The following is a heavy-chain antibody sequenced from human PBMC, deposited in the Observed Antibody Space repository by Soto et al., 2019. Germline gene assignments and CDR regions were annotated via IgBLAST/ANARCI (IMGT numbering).Heavy chain of an antibody. D-gene: IGHD1-26*01. V-gene: IGHV3-73*02. Sequence: EVQLVESGGGLVQPGGSLKLSCAASGFTFSGSAIHWVRQASGKGLEWLGRIRSKTNSYATAYAASVNGRFTISRDDSKNTAYLQMNSLKTEDTAVYYCSRLVGATSSFDYWGQGTLVTVSS. CDR3: SRLVGATSSFDY. J-gene: IGHJ4*02. CDR2: IRSKTNSYAT. CDR1: GFTFSGSA.